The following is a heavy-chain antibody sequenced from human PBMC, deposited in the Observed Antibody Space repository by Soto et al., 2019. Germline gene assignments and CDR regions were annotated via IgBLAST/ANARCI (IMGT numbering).Heavy chain of an antibody. V-gene: IGHV3-23*01. CDR1: GFIFGNFG. CDR2: ISGSGFKK. Sequence: GGSLRLSCAASGFIFGNFGMSWVRQAPGKGLEWISSISGSGFKKYYADSVKGRFTISRDNSKSTVYLELNNLSAEDTAVYHCAKNQGVELVPLATVDWFDPWGQGSVVTVSS. D-gene: IGHD1-26*01. J-gene: IGHJ5*02. CDR3: AKNQGVELVPLATVDWFDP.